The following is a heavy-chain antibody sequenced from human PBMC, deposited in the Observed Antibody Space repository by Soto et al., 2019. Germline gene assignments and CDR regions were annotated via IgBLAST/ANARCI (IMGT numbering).Heavy chain of an antibody. V-gene: IGHV1-2*02. CDR3: ATYYCSGGSCYSRYFDY. Sequence: GASVKVSCKASGYTFTGYYMHWGRQAPGQGLEWMGWINPNSGGTNYAQKFQGRVTMTRDTSISTAYMELSRLRSDDTAVYYCATYYCSGGSCYSRYFDYWGQGTLVTVSS. CDR1: GYTFTGYY. CDR2: INPNSGGT. D-gene: IGHD2-15*01. J-gene: IGHJ4*02.